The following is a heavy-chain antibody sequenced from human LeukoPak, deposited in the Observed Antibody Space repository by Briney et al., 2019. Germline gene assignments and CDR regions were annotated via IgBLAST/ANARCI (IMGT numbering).Heavy chain of an antibody. Sequence: GGSLRLSCAASGFTFSSYGMHWVRQAPGKGLEWVAFIRYDGSNKYYADSVKGRFTISRDNSKNTLYLQMNSLRAEDTAVYYCAKDRDSSGYDCGAFDIWGQGAMVTVSP. CDR2: IRYDGSNK. J-gene: IGHJ3*02. D-gene: IGHD3-22*01. CDR1: GFTFSSYG. CDR3: AKDRDSSGYDCGAFDI. V-gene: IGHV3-30*02.